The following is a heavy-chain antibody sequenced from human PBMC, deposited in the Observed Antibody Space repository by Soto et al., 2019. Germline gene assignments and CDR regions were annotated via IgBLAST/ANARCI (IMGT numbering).Heavy chain of an antibody. D-gene: IGHD6-19*01. V-gene: IGHV4-31*03. CDR1: GGSFRTGASY. CDR3: GRGRRSGWYEGDYFDF. J-gene: IGHJ4*02. CDR2: IYNGGGT. Sequence: SETLSLTCIVCGGSFRTGASYRSWIRQLPGQGREWIGYIYNGGGTYYNPSLKSRFTLSVDSSKAQFSLEVTSVTAADTGVYFCGRGRRSGWYEGDYFDFWGPGTLVTVSS.